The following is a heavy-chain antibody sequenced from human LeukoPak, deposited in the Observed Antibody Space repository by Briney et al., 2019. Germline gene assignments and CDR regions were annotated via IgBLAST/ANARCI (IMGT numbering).Heavy chain of an antibody. CDR3: ARDNGSSGWYRRFDY. Sequence: ASVKVSCKASGYTFTSYGISWVRQAPGQGLEWMGWISANNGNTNYAQKFQGRATMTTDTSTSTAYMELRSLRSDDTAVYYCARDNGSSGWYRRFDYWGQGTLVTVSS. D-gene: IGHD6-19*01. CDR2: ISANNGNT. V-gene: IGHV1-18*04. CDR1: GYTFTSYG. J-gene: IGHJ4*02.